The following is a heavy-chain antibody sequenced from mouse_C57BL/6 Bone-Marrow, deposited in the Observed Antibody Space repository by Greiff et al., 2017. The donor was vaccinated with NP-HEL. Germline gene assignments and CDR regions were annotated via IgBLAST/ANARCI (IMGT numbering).Heavy chain of an antibody. D-gene: IGHD2-3*01. J-gene: IGHJ2*01. V-gene: IGHV1-69*01. CDR3: AREGWLLLYFDY. CDR2: IDPSDSYT. Sequence: QVQLKQPGAELVMPGASVKLSCKASGYTFTSYWMHWVKQRPGQGLEWIGEIDPSDSYTNYNQKFKGKSTLTVDKSSSTAYMQLSSLTSEDSAVYYCAREGWLLLYFDYWGQGTTLTVSS. CDR1: GYTFTSYW.